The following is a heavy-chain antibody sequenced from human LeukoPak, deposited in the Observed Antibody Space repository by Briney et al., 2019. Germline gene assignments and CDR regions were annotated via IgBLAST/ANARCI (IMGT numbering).Heavy chain of an antibody. CDR3: ASAIGYSSGWYGGSD. Sequence: SETLSLTCTVSGGSISSSSYYWGWIRQPPGKGLEWIGSIYYSGSTYYNPSLKSRVTISVDTSKNQFSLKLSSVTAADTAVYYCASAIGYSSGWYGGSDWGQGTLVTVSS. CDR1: GGSISSSSYY. CDR2: IYYSGST. D-gene: IGHD6-19*01. V-gene: IGHV4-39*07. J-gene: IGHJ4*02.